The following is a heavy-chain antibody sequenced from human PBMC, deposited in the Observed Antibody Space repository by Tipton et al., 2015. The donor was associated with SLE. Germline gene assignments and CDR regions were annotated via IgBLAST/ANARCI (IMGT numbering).Heavy chain of an antibody. J-gene: IGHJ4*02. CDR3: ATELFRGYTSGWGPDY. Sequence: TLSLTCTVSGDSISSSSYYWGWIRQPPGKGLQWIGYIFHSGITYYNPSLKSRVTMSVDRSKNQFSLRLTSVTAADTAVYYCATELFRGYTSGWGPDYWGQGTLVTVSS. CDR1: GDSISSSSYY. CDR2: IFHSGIT. V-gene: IGHV4-30-2*01. D-gene: IGHD6-19*01.